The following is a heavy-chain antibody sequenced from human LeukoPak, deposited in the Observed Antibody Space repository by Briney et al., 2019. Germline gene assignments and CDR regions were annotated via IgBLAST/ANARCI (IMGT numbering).Heavy chain of an antibody. CDR3: ARDLAGYDSSGYPDY. D-gene: IGHD3-22*01. V-gene: IGHV3-21*01. Sequence: GGSLRLSCAASGFTFSSYSMNWVRQAPGKGLEWVSSISSSSSYIYYADSVKGRFTISRDNAKNSLYLQINSLRAEDTAVYYCARDLAGYDSSGYPDYWGQGTLVTVSS. CDR2: ISSSSSYI. CDR1: GFTFSSYS. J-gene: IGHJ4*02.